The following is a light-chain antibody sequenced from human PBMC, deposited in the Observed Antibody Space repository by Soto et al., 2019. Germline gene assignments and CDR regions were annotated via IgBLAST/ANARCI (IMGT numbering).Light chain of an antibody. CDR1: QSISSY. CDR2: AAS. CDR3: QQSYSTPLT. J-gene: IGKJ4*01. V-gene: IGKV1-39*01. Sequence: DIQMTQSPSSLSASVGDRVTITCRASQSISSYLNWYQQKPGKAPKLLIYAASSLQSGVPSRFSGSGPGTDFTRTISSLQPEDFATYYCQQSYSTPLTFGGGTKVEIK.